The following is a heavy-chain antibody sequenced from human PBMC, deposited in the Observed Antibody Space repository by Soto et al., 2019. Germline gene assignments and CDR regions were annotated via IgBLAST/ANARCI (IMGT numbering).Heavy chain of an antibody. CDR3: ARVYYDFWSGYDNWFDP. D-gene: IGHD3-3*01. V-gene: IGHV1-46*01. CDR2: INPSGGST. J-gene: IGHJ5*02. CDR1: GYTFTSYY. Sequence: GASVKVSCKASGYTFTSYYMHWVRQAPGQGLEWMGIINPSGGSTSYAQKFPGRVTMTRDTSTSTAYMELSSLRSEDTAVYYCARVYYDFWSGYDNWFDPWGQGTLVTVSS.